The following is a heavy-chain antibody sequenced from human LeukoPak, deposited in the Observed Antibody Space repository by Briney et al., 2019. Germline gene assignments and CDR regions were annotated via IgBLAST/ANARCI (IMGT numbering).Heavy chain of an antibody. CDR2: INHSGST. CDR1: GGSFSGYY. J-gene: IGHJ4*02. V-gene: IGHV4-34*01. D-gene: IGHD2-15*01. Sequence: SETLSLTCAAYGGSFSGYYWSWIRQPPGKGLEWIGEINHSGSTNYNPSLKSRVTISVDTSKNQFSLKLSSVTAADTAVYYCARVVVVAATAMIDYWGQGTLVTVSS. CDR3: ARVVVVAATAMIDY.